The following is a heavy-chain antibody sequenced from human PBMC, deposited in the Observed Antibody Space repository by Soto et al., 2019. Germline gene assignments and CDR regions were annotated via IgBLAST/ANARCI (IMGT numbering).Heavy chain of an antibody. CDR1: GGSFSGYY. D-gene: IGHD2-8*02. J-gene: IGHJ4*02. CDR3: ARDKITGLCDY. Sequence: QVQLQQWGAGLLKPSETLSLTCAVYGGSFSGYYWTWIRQPPGTGLEWIGEINHSGSTNYNPSLKSRVTISVDTYKNQFSLKLNSVTAADTAVYYCARDKITGLCDYWGQGTLVTVSS. CDR2: INHSGST. V-gene: IGHV4-34*01.